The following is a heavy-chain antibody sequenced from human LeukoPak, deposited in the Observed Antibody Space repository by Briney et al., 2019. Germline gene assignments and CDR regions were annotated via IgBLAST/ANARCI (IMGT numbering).Heavy chain of an antibody. CDR2: ISASYDDT. V-gene: IGHV1-18*01. Sequence: GASVKASCKTSGYTFTSYGISWVRQAPGQGLEWMGWISASYDDTRFAQRLQGRVSMTTDTSTNTAYMDLTSLTSDDTAVYYCARGPYCSGGSCYSQYFDYWGQGTLVTVSS. D-gene: IGHD2-15*01. CDR1: GYTFTSYG. CDR3: ARGPYCSGGSCYSQYFDY. J-gene: IGHJ4*02.